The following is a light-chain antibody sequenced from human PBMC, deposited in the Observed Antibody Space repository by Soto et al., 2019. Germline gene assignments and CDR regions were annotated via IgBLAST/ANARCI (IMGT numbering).Light chain of an antibody. CDR3: LQLNSYPLT. J-gene: IGKJ4*01. CDR2: DAS. CDR1: QGIRST. Sequence: ALQLTQSPSSLSASVGDRVTITCRPSQGIRSTFAWYQQKPGKAPKLLIYDASSLQSGVPSRFSGSGSGTDFTLTINNLQPEDFAIYYCLQLNSYPLTFGGGTNVEIK. V-gene: IGKV1-13*02.